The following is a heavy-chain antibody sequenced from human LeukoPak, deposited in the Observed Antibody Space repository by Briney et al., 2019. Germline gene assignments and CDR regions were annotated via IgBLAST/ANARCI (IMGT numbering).Heavy chain of an antibody. CDR1: GFTFDDYT. D-gene: IGHD1-26*01. V-gene: IGHV3-43*01. Sequence: GGSLRLSCAASGFTFDDYTMHWVRQAPGKGLEWVSLISWDGGSAYYADSVKGRFTISRDNSKDSLYLQMNSPRTEDTALYYCAKDLLGSSPHYWGQGTLVTVSS. CDR2: ISWDGGSA. CDR3: AKDLLGSSPHY. J-gene: IGHJ4*02.